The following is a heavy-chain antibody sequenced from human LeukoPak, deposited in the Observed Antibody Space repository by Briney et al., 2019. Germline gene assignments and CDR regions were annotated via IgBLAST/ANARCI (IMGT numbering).Heavy chain of an antibody. CDR1: GGSISSRGYY. J-gene: IGHJ5*02. D-gene: IGHD2-2*01. CDR3: ARLPSTAINWFDP. Sequence: ASQTLSLTCTVSGGSISSRGYYWSWLRQHPGKGLEWIGYIYYSGSTYYNPSLKSRVTISVDTSKIQFSLKLSSVTAADTAVYYCARLPSTAINWFDPWGQGTLVTVSS. CDR2: IYYSGST. V-gene: IGHV4-31*03.